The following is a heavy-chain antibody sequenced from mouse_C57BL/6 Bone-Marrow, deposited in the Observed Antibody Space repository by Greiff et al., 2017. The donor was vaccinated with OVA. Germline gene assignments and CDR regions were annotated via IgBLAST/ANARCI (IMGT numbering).Heavy chain of an antibody. Sequence: VHVKQSGAELVRPGASVKLSCTASGFNIKDDYMHWVKQRPEQGLEWIGWIDPENGDTEYASKFQGKATITADTSSNTAYLQLSSLTSEDTAVYYCTYGSNYFDYWGQGTTLTVSS. D-gene: IGHD1-1*01. V-gene: IGHV14-4*01. CDR2: IDPENGDT. CDR1: GFNIKDDY. CDR3: TYGSNYFDY. J-gene: IGHJ2*01.